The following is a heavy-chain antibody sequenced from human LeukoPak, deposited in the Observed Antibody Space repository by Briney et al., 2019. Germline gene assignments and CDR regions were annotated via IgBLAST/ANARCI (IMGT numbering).Heavy chain of an antibody. J-gene: IGHJ5*02. Sequence: GGSLRLSCAASGFTFRSYDMHWVRQATGKGLEWVSGIGTAGEIYYPGSVKGRFTISRENAKNSLYLQMNSLRAGDTAVYYCARGAADGVPWFDPWGQGTLVTVPS. D-gene: IGHD2-8*02. CDR3: ARGAADGVPWFDP. CDR2: IGTAGEI. V-gene: IGHV3-13*01. CDR1: GFTFRSYD.